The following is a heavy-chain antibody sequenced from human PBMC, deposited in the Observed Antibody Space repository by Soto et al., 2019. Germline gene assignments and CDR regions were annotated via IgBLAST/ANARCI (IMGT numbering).Heavy chain of an antibody. CDR3: AINSITFLREDWFDP. CDR2: IYYSGST. J-gene: IGHJ5*02. V-gene: IGHV4-39*01. CDR1: GGSISSSSYY. Sequence: SETLSLTCTVSGGSISSSSYYWGWIRQPPGKGLEWIGSIYYSGSTYYNPSLKSRVTISVDTSKNQFSLKLSSVTAADTAVYYFAINSITFLREDWFDPWGQGTLVTVSS. D-gene: IGHD3-3*02.